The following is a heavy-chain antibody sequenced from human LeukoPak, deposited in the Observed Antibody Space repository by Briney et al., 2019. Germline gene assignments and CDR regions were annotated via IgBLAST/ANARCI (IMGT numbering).Heavy chain of an antibody. Sequence: SETLSLTYAVSGGSISSSNWWSWVRQPPGKGLEWIGEINHSGSTNYNPSLQSRITIPVDKSKNQFSLKLSSVTAADTAVYYCARFSRNYVSYFYGTDVWGQGTTVTVSS. D-gene: IGHD1-7*01. J-gene: IGHJ6*02. CDR3: ARFSRNYVSYFYGTDV. CDR1: GGSISSSNW. V-gene: IGHV4-4*02. CDR2: INHSGST.